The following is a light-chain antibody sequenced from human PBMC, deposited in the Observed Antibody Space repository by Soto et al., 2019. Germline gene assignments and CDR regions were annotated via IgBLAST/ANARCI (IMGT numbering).Light chain of an antibody. J-gene: IGLJ1*01. CDR2: DVS. CDR1: SSDIGAYNF. Sequence: QSALTQPPSASGSPGQSVTISCTGTSSDIGAYNFVSWFQQQPGRAPRRIIYDVSQRPSGVPDRFSGSKSGNTASLTVSGLQAEDEADYYCSSYAMSHTYVFGTGTKLTVL. CDR3: SSYAMSHTYV. V-gene: IGLV2-8*01.